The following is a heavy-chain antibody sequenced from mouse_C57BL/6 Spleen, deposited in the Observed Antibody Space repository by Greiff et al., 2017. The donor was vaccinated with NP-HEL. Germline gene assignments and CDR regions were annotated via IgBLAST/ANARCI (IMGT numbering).Heavy chain of an antibody. Sequence: ESGPGLVKPSQSLSLTCSVTGYSITSGYYWNWIRQFPGNKLEWMGYISYDGSNNYNPSLKNRISITRDTSKNQFFLKLNSVTTEDTATYYCARGRYHYAMDYWGQGTSVTVSS. CDR2: ISYDGSN. D-gene: IGHD1-1*01. V-gene: IGHV3-6*01. CDR1: GYSITSGYY. CDR3: ARGRYHYAMDY. J-gene: IGHJ4*01.